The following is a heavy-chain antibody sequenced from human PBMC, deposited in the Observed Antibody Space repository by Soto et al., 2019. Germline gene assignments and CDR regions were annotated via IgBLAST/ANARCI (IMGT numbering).Heavy chain of an antibody. CDR1: GFTFNTYG. Sequence: PGGSLRLSCATSGFTFNTYGMAWVRQAPGKGLAWVSAILGTGDRVSYVDSVKGRFTISRDNSKNTLYLQMNSPRADDTAIYYCAKYFNTGTSSTYDSWGQGTLVTVSS. V-gene: IGHV3-23*01. D-gene: IGHD1-7*01. CDR2: ILGTGDRV. CDR3: AKYFNTGTSSTYDS. J-gene: IGHJ4*02.